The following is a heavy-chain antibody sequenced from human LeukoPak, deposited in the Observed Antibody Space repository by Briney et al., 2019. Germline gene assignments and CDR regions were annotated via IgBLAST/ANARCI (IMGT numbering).Heavy chain of an antibody. J-gene: IGHJ6*02. CDR1: GGSFSGYY. CDR2: TNHSGST. V-gene: IGHV4-34*01. D-gene: IGHD2-8*02. Sequence: SETLSLTCAVYGGSFSGYYWSWIRQPPGKGLEWIGETNHSGSTNYNPSLKSRVTISVDTSKNQFSLKLSSVTAADTAVYYCARVELVWDYYYGMDVWGQGTTVTVSS. CDR3: ARVELVWDYYYGMDV.